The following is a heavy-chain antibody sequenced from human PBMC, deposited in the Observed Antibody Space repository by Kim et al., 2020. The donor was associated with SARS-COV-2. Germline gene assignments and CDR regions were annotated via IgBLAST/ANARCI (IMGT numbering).Heavy chain of an antibody. J-gene: IGHJ2*01. CDR2: ISAYNGNT. D-gene: IGHD3-9*01. V-gene: IGHV1-18*01. CDR1: GYTFTSYG. CDR3: AREGPTGYYKRRYWYFDL. Sequence: ASVKVSCKASGYTFTSYGISWVRQAPGQGLEWMGWISAYNGNTNYAQKLQGRVTMTTDTSTSTAYMELRSLRSDDTAVYYCAREGPTGYYKRRYWYFDLWGRGTLVTVSS.